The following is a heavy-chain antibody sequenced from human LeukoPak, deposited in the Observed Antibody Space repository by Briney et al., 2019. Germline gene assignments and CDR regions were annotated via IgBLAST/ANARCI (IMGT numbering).Heavy chain of an antibody. Sequence: GGSLRLSCAASGFTFSSYAMHWGRQAPGKGLEWVAGISYDGSNKYYADSVKGGFTISRDNSKNTLYLQMNSLRAEDTAVYYCARGAEPDADSLPRVWGQGTLVTVSS. CDR2: ISYDGSNK. CDR1: GFTFSSYA. J-gene: IGHJ4*02. V-gene: IGHV3-30*04. D-gene: IGHD2-2*01. CDR3: ARGAEPDADSLPRV.